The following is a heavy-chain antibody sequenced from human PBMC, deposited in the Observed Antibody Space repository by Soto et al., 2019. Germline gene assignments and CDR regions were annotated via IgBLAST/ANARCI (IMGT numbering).Heavy chain of an antibody. CDR3: ARDPPTGATLDWFDS. CDR2: ISSSGSFM. V-gene: IGHV3-21*01. D-gene: IGHD1-7*01. J-gene: IGHJ5*01. CDR1: GFSFSSDS. Sequence: GGSLRLSCAGSGFSFSSDSMGWVRQAPGKGLEWVSSISSSGSFMNYADSVKGRFTISRDNAKNSVYLHMAGLKDEDTAVYYCARDPPTGATLDWFDSWGQGTLVTV.